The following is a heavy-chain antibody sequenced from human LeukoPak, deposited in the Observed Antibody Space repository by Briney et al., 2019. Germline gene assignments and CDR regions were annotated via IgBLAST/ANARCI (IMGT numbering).Heavy chain of an antibody. CDR1: GGSISSYY. J-gene: IGHJ3*02. Sequence: SETLSLTCTVSGGSISSYYWSWIRQPPVKGLEWIGEINHSGSTNYNPSLKSRVTISVDTSKNQFSLKLSSVTAADTAVYYCARVGSSAFDIWGQGTMVTVSS. CDR3: ARVGSSAFDI. D-gene: IGHD2-15*01. V-gene: IGHV4-34*01. CDR2: INHSGST.